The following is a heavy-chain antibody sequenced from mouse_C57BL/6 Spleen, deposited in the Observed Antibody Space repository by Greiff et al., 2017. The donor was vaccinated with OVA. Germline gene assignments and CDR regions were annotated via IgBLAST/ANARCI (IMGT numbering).Heavy chain of an antibody. D-gene: IGHD2-3*01. CDR1: GFTFNTYA. Sequence: DAGGGLVQPKGSLKLSCAASGFTFNTYAMHWVRQAPGKGLEWVARIRSKSSNYATYYADSVKDRFTISRDDSQSMLYLQMNNLKTEDTAMYYCVRSDDGYYLYAMDYWGQGTSVTVSS. CDR2: IRSKSSNYAT. V-gene: IGHV10-3*01. CDR3: VRSDDGYYLYAMDY. J-gene: IGHJ4*01.